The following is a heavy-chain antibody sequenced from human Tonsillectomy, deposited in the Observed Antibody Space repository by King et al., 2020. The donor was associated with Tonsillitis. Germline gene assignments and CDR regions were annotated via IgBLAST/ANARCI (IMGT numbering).Heavy chain of an antibody. CDR2: IDPSDSYT. Sequence: VQLVESGAEVEKPGESLSISCKASGYSFTSYWINWVRQMPGKGLEWMGRIDPSDSYTNYSPSFQGHVTISVDRSITTAYLRRSSLKASDTAMYYCARVSNSWYHYVDYWGQGTPVTVSS. CDR1: GYSFTSYW. CDR3: ARVSNSWYHYVDY. V-gene: IGHV5-10-1*03. J-gene: IGHJ4*02. D-gene: IGHD6-13*01.